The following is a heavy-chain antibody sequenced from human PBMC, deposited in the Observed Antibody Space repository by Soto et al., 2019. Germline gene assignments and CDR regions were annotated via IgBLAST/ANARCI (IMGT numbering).Heavy chain of an antibody. D-gene: IGHD5-12*01. CDR2: IYYSGST. CDR3: AREGDGYNYDY. Sequence: SETLSRTCTVSGGSISSGDYYWIWIRQPPGKGLEWIGYIYYSGSTYYNPSLKSRVTISVDTSKNQFSLKLSSVTAADTAVYYCAREGDGYNYDYWGQGTLVTALL. J-gene: IGHJ4*02. CDR1: GGSISSGDYY. V-gene: IGHV4-30-4*01.